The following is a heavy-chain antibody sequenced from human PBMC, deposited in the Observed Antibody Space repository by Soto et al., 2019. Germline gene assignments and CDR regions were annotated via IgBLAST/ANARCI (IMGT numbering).Heavy chain of an antibody. CDR2: IYYSGST. J-gene: IGHJ4*02. CDR3: ARLTVTTVLFDY. D-gene: IGHD4-17*01. V-gene: IGHV4-39*01. CDR1: GASISSDSYY. Sequence: QLQLQESGPGLVKPSETLSLTCTVSGASISSDSYYWGWIRQPPGKGLEWIGSIYYSGSTYYHPSLKSRVTISVDTSKNQFSLKVTSVTAADTAVYYCARLTVTTVLFDYWGQGTLVTVSS.